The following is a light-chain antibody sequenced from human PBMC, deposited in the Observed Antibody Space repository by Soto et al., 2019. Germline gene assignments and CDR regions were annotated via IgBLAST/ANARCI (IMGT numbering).Light chain of an antibody. Sequence: EIVMTQSPATLSVSPGERATLSCRASQSVSRNLAWYQQKPGQAPRLLIYVASTRATGIPARFSCSGSGTEFTLTISSLQSEDFAVYYCQQDNNWPAITFGQGTRLEIK. CDR3: QQDNNWPAIT. CDR2: VAS. J-gene: IGKJ5*01. V-gene: IGKV3D-15*01. CDR1: QSVSRN.